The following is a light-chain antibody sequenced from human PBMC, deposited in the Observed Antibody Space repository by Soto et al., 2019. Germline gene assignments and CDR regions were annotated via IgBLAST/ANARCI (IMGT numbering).Light chain of an antibody. CDR3: STWDDSLNGPL. CDR1: SSNIGGNT. CDR2: SNT. Sequence: ELTQPPSASGTPGQRVTISCSGSSSNIGGNTVNWYQKVPGAAPKLIIFSNTQRPSGVPDRYSGSKSGTSASLAIGGLQSEDEADYYCSTWDDSLNGPLFGGGTQLTVL. J-gene: IGLJ2*01. V-gene: IGLV1-44*01.